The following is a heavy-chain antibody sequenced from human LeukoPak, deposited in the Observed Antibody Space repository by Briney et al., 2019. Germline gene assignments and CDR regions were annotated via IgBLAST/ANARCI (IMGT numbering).Heavy chain of an antibody. Sequence: WGSLRLSCAASGFTFTSYSMNWARQAPGKGLEWVSYISSSSSTIYYADSVKGRFTISRDNAKNSLYLQMNSLRAEDTAVYYCARDKYGDYGIDYWGQGTLVTVSP. J-gene: IGHJ4*02. V-gene: IGHV3-48*04. CDR3: ARDKYGDYGIDY. CDR2: ISSSSSTI. CDR1: GFTFTSYS. D-gene: IGHD4-17*01.